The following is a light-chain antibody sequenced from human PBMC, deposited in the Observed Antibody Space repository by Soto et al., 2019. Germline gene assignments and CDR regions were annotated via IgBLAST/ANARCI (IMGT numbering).Light chain of an antibody. J-gene: IGLJ3*02. CDR1: TSNIGRNY. Sequence: QLVLTQPPSSSGTPGQRVTISCSGSTSNIGRNYVSWYQQLPGTAPKLVIYSINQRPSGVPDRFSGSKSGTSASLAISGLRSEDEANYYCAVWDATLSGWVFGGVTKLTVL. CDR2: SIN. V-gene: IGLV1-47*02. CDR3: AVWDATLSGWV.